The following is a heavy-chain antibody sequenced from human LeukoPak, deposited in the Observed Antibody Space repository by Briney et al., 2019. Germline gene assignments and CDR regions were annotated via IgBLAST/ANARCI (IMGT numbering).Heavy chain of an antibody. V-gene: IGHV3-43*02. J-gene: IGHJ6*02. CDR1: GFTFDAYA. CDR3: TTWAFYHSLDV. CDR2: INKDGSAT. Sequence: GGSLRLSCEASGFTFDAYAMHWVRQAPGKGLEWVSLINKDGSATYYADSVKGRFTVSRDNSKNSLYLQMNSLRSEDTALYYCTTWAFYHSLDVWGQGTTVTVSS. D-gene: IGHD1-26*01.